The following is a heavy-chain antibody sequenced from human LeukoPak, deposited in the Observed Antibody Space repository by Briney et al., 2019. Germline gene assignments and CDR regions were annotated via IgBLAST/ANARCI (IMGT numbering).Heavy chain of an antibody. V-gene: IGHV3-7*01. J-gene: IGHJ4*02. CDR3: ARWRAGAAAGTDY. CDR1: GFTFSSYW. CDR2: IKQDGSEK. D-gene: IGHD6-13*01. Sequence: PGGSLRLSCAASGFTFSSYWMSWVRQAPGKGLEWVANIKQDGSEKYYVDSVKGRFTISRDNAKNSLYLQMNSLRAEDTAVYYCARWRAGAAAGTDYWGQGTLVTVSS.